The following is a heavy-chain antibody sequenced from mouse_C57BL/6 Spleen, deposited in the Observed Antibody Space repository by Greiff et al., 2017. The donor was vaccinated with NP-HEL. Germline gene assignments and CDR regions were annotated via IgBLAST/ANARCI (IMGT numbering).Heavy chain of an antibody. J-gene: IGHJ2*01. CDR2: ISSGGDYI. CDR3: TRDLGYYSNSYCDY. Sequence: EVHLVESGEGLVKPGGSLKLSCAASGFTFSSYAMSWVRQTPEKRLEWVAYISSGGDYIYYADTVKGRFTISRDNARNNLYLQMSSLKSEDKAMYYCTRDLGYYSNSYCDYWGQGTTLTVSS. V-gene: IGHV5-9-1*02. D-gene: IGHD2-5*01. CDR1: GFTFSSYA.